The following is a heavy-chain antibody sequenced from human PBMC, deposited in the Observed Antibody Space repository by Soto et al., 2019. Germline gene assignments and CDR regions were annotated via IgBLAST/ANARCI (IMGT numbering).Heavy chain of an antibody. J-gene: IGHJ4*02. Sequence: PGGSLRLSCAASGFTFSSYYMSWVRQAPGKGLEWVANINQDGSAKYYVDSVKGRFTISRDNAKNSLYLQMNSLRAEDTAVYYCARWSNTMDYGGQGTLVTVSS. CDR3: ARWSNTMDY. CDR2: INQDGSAK. D-gene: IGHD3-10*01. V-gene: IGHV3-7*01. CDR1: GFTFSSYY.